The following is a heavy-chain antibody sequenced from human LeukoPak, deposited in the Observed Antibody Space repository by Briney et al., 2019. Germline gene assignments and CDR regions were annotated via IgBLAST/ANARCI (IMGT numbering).Heavy chain of an antibody. CDR1: GFTFSSYR. CDR3: ARAVESSWYYYYYYMDV. Sequence: KPGGSLRLSCAASGFTFSSYRMNWVRQAPGKGLEWVSSISSSSSYIYYADSVKGRFTISRDNAKNTLYLQMNSLRAEGTAVYYCARAVESSWYYYYYYMDVWGKGTTVTVSS. D-gene: IGHD6-13*01. J-gene: IGHJ6*03. V-gene: IGHV3-21*01. CDR2: ISSSSSYI.